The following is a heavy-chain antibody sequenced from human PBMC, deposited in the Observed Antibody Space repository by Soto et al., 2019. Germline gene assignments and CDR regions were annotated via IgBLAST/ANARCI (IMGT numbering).Heavy chain of an antibody. CDR1: GGSISSYY. CDR3: ARDLVAMVTSNYYGMDV. CDR2: IYTSGST. D-gene: IGHD5-18*01. Sequence: QVQLQESGPGLVKPSETLSLTCTVSGGSISSYYWSWIRQPAGKGLEWIGRIYTSGSTNYNPSLKSRVTMSVDTSKHQFSLKLSSVTAADTAVYYCARDLVAMVTSNYYGMDVWGQGTTVTVSS. V-gene: IGHV4-4*07. J-gene: IGHJ6*02.